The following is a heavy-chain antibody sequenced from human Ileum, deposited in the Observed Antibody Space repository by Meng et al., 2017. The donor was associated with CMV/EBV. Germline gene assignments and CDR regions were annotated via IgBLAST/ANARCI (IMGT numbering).Heavy chain of an antibody. CDR2: TYYRSKWYY. Sequence: SQTLSLTCAIPGDSVSSNTASWNWVRQSPSRGFEWLGRTYYRSKWYYHYAVSVKSRITINPDTSKNQFSLQLNSVTPEDTAVYYCARDLEPPWGQGTLVTVSS. V-gene: IGHV6-1*01. D-gene: IGHD1-14*01. CDR1: GDSVSSNTAS. CDR3: ARDLEPP. J-gene: IGHJ5*02.